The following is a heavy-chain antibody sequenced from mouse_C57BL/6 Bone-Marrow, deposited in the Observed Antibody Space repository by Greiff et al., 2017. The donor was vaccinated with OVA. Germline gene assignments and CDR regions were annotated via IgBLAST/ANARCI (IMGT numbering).Heavy chain of an antibody. Sequence: DVKLVESGGGLVKPGGSLKLSCAASGFTFSSYAMSWVRQTPEKRLEWVATISDGGSYTYYPDNGKGRFTISRDNAKTNLYLQMSHLKSEDTAMYYCARRDSNYGYYYAMDYWGQGTSVTVSS. D-gene: IGHD2-5*01. CDR1: GFTFSSYA. CDR3: ARRDSNYGYYYAMDY. CDR2: ISDGGSYT. V-gene: IGHV5-4*03. J-gene: IGHJ4*01.